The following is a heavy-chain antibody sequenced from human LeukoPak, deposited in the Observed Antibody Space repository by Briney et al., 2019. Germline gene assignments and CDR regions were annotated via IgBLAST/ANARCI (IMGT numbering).Heavy chain of an antibody. CDR2: INHSGST. CDR3: ARAEYVWRSYLKKAFDI. CDR1: GGSISSYY. D-gene: IGHD3-16*02. Sequence: SETLSLTCTVSGGSISSYYWSWIRQPPGKGLEWIGEINHSGSTNYNPSLKSRVTISVDTSKNQFSLKLSSVTATDTAVYYCARAEYVWRSYLKKAFDIWGQGKMVTVSP. J-gene: IGHJ3*02. V-gene: IGHV4-34*01.